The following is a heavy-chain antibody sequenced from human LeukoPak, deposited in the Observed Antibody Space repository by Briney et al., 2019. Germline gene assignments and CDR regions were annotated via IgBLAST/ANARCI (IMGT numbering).Heavy chain of an antibody. CDR2: IYTSGST. V-gene: IGHV4-61*02. D-gene: IGHD2-2*01. Sequence: SETLSLTCTVSGASISSGSYYWSWIRQPPGKGLEWIGRIYTSGSTNYNPSLKSRVTISVDTSKNQFSLKLSSVTAADTAVYYCARDIGYCSSTSCPRVDNWFDPWGQGALVTVSS. J-gene: IGHJ5*02. CDR3: ARDIGYCSSTSCPRVDNWFDP. CDR1: GASISSGSYY.